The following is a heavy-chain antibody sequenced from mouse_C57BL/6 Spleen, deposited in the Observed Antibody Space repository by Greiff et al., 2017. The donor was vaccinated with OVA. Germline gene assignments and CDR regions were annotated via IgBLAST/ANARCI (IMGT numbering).Heavy chain of an antibody. J-gene: IGHJ2*01. V-gene: IGHV1-82*01. CDR3: ARGSGYVKFDY. CDR2: IYPGDGDT. CDR1: GYAFSSSW. D-gene: IGHD3-2*02. Sequence: QVQLQQSGPELVKPGASVKISCKASGYAFSSSWMNWVKQRPGKGLEWIGRIYPGDGDTNYNGKFKGKATLTADKSSSTAYMQLSSLTSEDSAVYFCARGSGYVKFDYWGQGTTLTVSS.